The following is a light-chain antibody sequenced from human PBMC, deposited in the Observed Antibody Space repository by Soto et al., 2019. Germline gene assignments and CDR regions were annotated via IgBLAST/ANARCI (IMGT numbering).Light chain of an antibody. V-gene: IGKV1-39*01. Sequence: DIQMTQAPSSLSASEGDRVTITCRASQSISNYLNWYQQKPGKAPKFLISAASSLQSGVPSRFGGSGSGTEFTLTISSLRPEDFATYYCQQTYSTPLTFGGGTEVEIK. CDR3: QQTYSTPLT. CDR2: AAS. CDR1: QSISNY. J-gene: IGKJ4*01.